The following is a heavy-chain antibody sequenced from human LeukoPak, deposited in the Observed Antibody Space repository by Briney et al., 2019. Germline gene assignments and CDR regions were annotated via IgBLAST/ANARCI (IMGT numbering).Heavy chain of an antibody. CDR1: GFPFSSHG. CDR2: IIGGGGST. CDR3: AELGITMIGGV. Sequence: PGGSLRLSCAASGFPFSSHGMSWVRQAPGKRLEWVSGIIGGGGSTYYADSVKGRFTISRDNAKNSLYLQMNSLRAEDTAVYYCAELGITMIGGVWGKGTTVTISS. J-gene: IGHJ6*04. V-gene: IGHV3-23*01. D-gene: IGHD3-10*02.